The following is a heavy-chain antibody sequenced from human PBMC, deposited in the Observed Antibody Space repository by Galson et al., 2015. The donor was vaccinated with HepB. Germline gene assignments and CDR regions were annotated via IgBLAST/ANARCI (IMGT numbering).Heavy chain of an antibody. Sequence: LSLTCTVSGGSVSSGSYYWSWIRQPPGKGLEWIGYIYYSGSTNYNPSLKSRVTISVDTSKNQFSLKLSSVTAADTAVYYCARGSPPFTWFGELFAGGTRGFDYWGQGTLVTVSS. CDR1: GGSVSSGSYY. V-gene: IGHV4-61*01. CDR3: ARGSPPFTWFGELFAGGTRGFDY. D-gene: IGHD3-10*01. CDR2: IYYSGST. J-gene: IGHJ4*02.